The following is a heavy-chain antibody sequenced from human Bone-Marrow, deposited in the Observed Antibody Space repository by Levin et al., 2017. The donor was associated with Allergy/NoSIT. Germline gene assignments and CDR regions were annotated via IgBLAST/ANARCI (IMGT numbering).Heavy chain of an antibody. CDR2: ISAYNGNT. Sequence: ASVKVSCKASGYTFTSYGISWVRQAPGQGLEWMGWISAYNGNTNYAQKLQGRVTMTTDTSTSTAYMELRSLRSDDTAVYYCARDLRRPKNYYDSSGYSVYYYYGMDVWGQGTTVTVSS. D-gene: IGHD3-22*01. CDR1: GYTFTSYG. CDR3: ARDLRRPKNYYDSSGYSVYYYYGMDV. V-gene: IGHV1-18*01. J-gene: IGHJ6*02.